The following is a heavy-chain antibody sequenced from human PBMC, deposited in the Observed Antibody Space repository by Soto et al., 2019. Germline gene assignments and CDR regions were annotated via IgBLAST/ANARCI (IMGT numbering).Heavy chain of an antibody. CDR1: GYTFTSSG. V-gene: IGHV1-18*04. D-gene: IGHD6-19*01. Sequence: QVQLVQSGAEVKKPGASVQVSCKASGYTFTSSGISWVRQAPGQGLEWMGWISAYNVNTNYAQKLQGRVTMTTDTSTSTAYMELRRLRSADTAVYYCARVNAGLRGYSSGWTFDYWGQGTLVTVSS. CDR3: ARVNAGLRGYSSGWTFDY. CDR2: ISAYNVNT. J-gene: IGHJ4*02.